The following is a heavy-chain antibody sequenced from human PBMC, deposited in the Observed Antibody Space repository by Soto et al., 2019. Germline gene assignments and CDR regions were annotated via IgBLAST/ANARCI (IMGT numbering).Heavy chain of an antibody. CDR1: GFTFSSYA. D-gene: IGHD3-16*01. CDR3: AKDPMITFGGADITN. Sequence: GGSLRLSCAASGFTFSSYAMSWVRQAPGKGLEWVSAISGSGGSTYYADSVKGRFTISRDNSKNTLYLQMNSLRAEDTAVYYCAKDPMITFGGADITNWGQGTLVTVSS. CDR2: ISGSGGST. V-gene: IGHV3-23*01. J-gene: IGHJ4*02.